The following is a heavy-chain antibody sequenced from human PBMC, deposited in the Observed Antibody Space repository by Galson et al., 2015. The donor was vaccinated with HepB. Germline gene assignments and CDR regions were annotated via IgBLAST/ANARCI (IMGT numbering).Heavy chain of an antibody. D-gene: IGHD3-22*01. CDR1: GYSFASYA. CDR2: ISAYNGYT. Sequence: SVKVSCKASGYSFASYAISWVRQAPGQGLEWMGWISAYNGYTSFAQKLQGRVTMTTDTSTSTAYMELRSLRSDDTAVYYCARRYYDSSGYYSGWFDPWGQGTLVTVSS. CDR3: ARRYYDSSGYYSGWFDP. V-gene: IGHV1-18*01. J-gene: IGHJ5*02.